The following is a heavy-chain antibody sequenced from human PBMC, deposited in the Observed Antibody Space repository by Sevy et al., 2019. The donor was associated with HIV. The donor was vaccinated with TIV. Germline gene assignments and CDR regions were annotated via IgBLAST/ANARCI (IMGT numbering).Heavy chain of an antibody. CDR3: ARDRGIAAAHYDAFNI. V-gene: IGHV1-69*13. D-gene: IGHD6-13*01. Sequence: ASVKVSCKASGGTFSSYAISWVRQAPGQGLEWMGRIIPIFGKANYAQKFQGRVTITADESTSTAYMELSSLRSEDTAVYYCARDRGIAAAHYDAFNIWGQGTMVTVSS. CDR2: IIPIFGKA. J-gene: IGHJ3*02. CDR1: GGTFSSYA.